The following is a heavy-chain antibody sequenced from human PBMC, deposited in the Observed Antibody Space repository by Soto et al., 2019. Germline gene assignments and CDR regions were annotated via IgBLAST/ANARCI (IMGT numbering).Heavy chain of an antibody. V-gene: IGHV4-4*02. CDR1: GASINNSHW. J-gene: IGHJ5*02. CDR3: ARQVNSSPARRPSWFDP. D-gene: IGHD6-13*01. Sequence: QVHLQESGPGLLQPSGTPSLTCAVSGASINNSHWWSWVRQTPGKGLEWIWETSHSGTTNYNPPLNTRGTISIDKSKNQVSQQMRCPTAADKAVYYCARQVNSSPARRPSWFDPWGQVTLVTVSS. CDR2: TSHSGTT.